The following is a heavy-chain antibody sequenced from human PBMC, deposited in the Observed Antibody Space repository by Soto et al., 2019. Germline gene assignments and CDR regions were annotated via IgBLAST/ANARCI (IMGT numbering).Heavy chain of an antibody. D-gene: IGHD3-16*01. Sequence: QLQLQESGPGLVKPSETLSLTCTVSGGSISSSSYYWGWIRQPPGKGLEWIGSIYYSGSTYYNPSLKSRVSTTVDTSKNLFPLRLGSVTAADPAVFYCARHPGGGDYDYIWGSYSPYYYMDVWGKGTTVTVSS. CDR1: GGSISSSSYY. CDR3: ARHPGGGDYDYIWGSYSPYYYMDV. J-gene: IGHJ6*03. CDR2: IYYSGST. V-gene: IGHV4-39*01.